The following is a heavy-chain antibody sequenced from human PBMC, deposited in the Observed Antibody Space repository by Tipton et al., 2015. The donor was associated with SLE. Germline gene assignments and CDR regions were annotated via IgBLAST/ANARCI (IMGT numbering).Heavy chain of an antibody. Sequence: SLRLSCATSGFTFWSHDMGWVRQAPGKGLEWVSVTSESGAGTHYINSVRGRFTISRDISRDILYLQMNSLRADDTAVYYCSALAYNNDGRGYYMDVWGRGTTVTVSS. CDR1: GFTFWSHD. D-gene: IGHD4-11*01. J-gene: IGHJ6*03. CDR3: SALAYNNDGRGYYMDV. CDR2: TSESGAGT. V-gene: IGHV3-23*01.